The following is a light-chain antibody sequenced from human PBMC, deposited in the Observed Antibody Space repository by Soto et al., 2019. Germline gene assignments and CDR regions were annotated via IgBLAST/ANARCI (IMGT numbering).Light chain of an antibody. Sequence: DIVMTQSPDSLAVSLGERATINCKSSQSVLYSSNNKNYLAWYQQKPGQPPKLLIYWASTRESGVPDRFSGSGSGTDFTLTISSLQAEDVAVYYCQQYYNIPYTFGQGTKLAIK. CDR2: WAS. V-gene: IGKV4-1*01. J-gene: IGKJ2*01. CDR1: QSVLYSSNNKNY. CDR3: QQYYNIPYT.